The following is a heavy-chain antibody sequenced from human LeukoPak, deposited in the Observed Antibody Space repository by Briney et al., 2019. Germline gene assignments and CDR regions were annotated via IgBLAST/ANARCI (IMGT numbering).Heavy chain of an antibody. Sequence: SETLSLTCTVSGGSIRSSYYYWGWIRQPPGKGLEWIGSIYYSGSTYYNPSLKSRVTISVAKNQFSLKLSSVTAADTAVYYCARHYGPWGQGTLVTVSS. CDR1: GGSIRSSYYY. CDR3: ARHYGP. V-gene: IGHV4-39*01. J-gene: IGHJ5*02. CDR2: IYYSGST. D-gene: IGHD3-16*01.